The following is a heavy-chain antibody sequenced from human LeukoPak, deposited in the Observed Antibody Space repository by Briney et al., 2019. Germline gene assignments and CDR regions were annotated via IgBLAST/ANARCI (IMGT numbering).Heavy chain of an antibody. Sequence: AGGSLRLSCAASRFTFSSYSMNWVRQAPGKGLEWVSSISSSSSYIYDADSVKGRFTISRDNAKNSLYLQMNSLRAEDTPVYYCAILDPMQVYFQHWGQGTLVTVSS. J-gene: IGHJ1*01. CDR2: ISSSSSYI. V-gene: IGHV3-21*01. CDR1: RFTFSSYS. CDR3: AILDPMQVYFQH.